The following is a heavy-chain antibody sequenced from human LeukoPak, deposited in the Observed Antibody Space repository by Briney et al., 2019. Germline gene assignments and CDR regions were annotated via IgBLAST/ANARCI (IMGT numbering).Heavy chain of an antibody. V-gene: IGHV3-64*01. Sequence: GGSLRLSCAASGFTFSSYAMHWVRQAPGKGQEYVSAISSNGGSTYYANSVKGRFTISRDNSKNTLYLQMGSLRAEDMAVYYCARIASNWGQGTLVTVSS. CDR3: ARIASN. CDR2: ISSNGGST. J-gene: IGHJ4*02. D-gene: IGHD2-21*01. CDR1: GFTFSSYA.